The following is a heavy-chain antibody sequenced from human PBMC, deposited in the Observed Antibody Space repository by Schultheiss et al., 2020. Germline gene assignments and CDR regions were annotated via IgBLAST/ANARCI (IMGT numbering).Heavy chain of an antibody. Sequence: GESLKISCAASGFTFSSYDMHWVRQAPGKGLEWVAVISYDGSNKYYADSVKGRFTISRDNSKNTLYLQMNSLRAEDTAVYYCARALVPYYYYYYMDVWGKGTTVTVSS. CDR1: GFTFSSYD. V-gene: IGHV3-30*03. CDR3: ARALVPYYYYYYMDV. D-gene: IGHD3-10*01. J-gene: IGHJ6*03. CDR2: ISYDGSNK.